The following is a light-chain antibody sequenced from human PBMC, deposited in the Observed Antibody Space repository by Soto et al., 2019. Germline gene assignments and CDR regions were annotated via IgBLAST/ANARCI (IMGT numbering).Light chain of an antibody. CDR3: QQYNSYPLT. Sequence: DIQMTQSPSTLSASVGDRVTITCRASQSISSWLAWYQQKPGKAPNLLIYKASSLESGVPSRFSGSGSGTEFTLTISSLHPDDFDTYYCQQYNSYPLTFGGGTKVEIK. V-gene: IGKV1-5*03. CDR2: KAS. CDR1: QSISSW. J-gene: IGKJ4*01.